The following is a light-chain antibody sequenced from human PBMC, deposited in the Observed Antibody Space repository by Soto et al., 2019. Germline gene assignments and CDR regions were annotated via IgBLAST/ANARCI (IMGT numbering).Light chain of an antibody. V-gene: IGLV2-8*01. Sequence: QSVLTQPPSASGSLGQSVTISCTGTSNDVGGYNYVSWYQQYPGKAPKLMISEVSKRPSGVPDRFSGSKSGNTASLTVSGLQAEDEADYYCSSYAGSNNLFGGGTKLTVL. CDR2: EVS. CDR3: SSYAGSNNL. J-gene: IGLJ2*01. CDR1: SNDVGGYNY.